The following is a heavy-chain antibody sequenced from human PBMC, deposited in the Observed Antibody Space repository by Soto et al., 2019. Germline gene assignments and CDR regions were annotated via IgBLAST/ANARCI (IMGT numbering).Heavy chain of an antibody. V-gene: IGHV2-5*02. Sequence: QITLKESGPTLVKPTQTLTLTCTFSGFSLSTSGVGVGWIRQPPGKALEWLALIYWDDDKRYSPCLKSRLTITKDTSKNQVVLTMTNMDPVDTATYYCAHVYGGYDNFDYWGQGTLVTVSS. D-gene: IGHD5-12*01. J-gene: IGHJ4*02. CDR2: IYWDDDK. CDR1: GFSLSTSGVG. CDR3: AHVYGGYDNFDY.